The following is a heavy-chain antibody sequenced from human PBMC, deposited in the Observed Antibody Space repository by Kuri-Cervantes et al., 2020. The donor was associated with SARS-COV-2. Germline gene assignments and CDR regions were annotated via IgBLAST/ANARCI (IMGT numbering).Heavy chain of an antibody. D-gene: IGHD4-11*01. CDR1: GFTVSSNY. CDR2: IYSGGST. CDR3: ARVKMTIVTNYYYMDV. V-gene: IGHV3-53*01. J-gene: IGHJ6*03. Sequence: GGSLRLSCAASGFTVSSNYMSWVRQAPGKGLEWVSVIYSGGSTYYADSVKGRFTISRDNSKNTLYLQMNSLRAEDTAVYYCARVKMTIVTNYYYMDVWGKGTTVTVSS.